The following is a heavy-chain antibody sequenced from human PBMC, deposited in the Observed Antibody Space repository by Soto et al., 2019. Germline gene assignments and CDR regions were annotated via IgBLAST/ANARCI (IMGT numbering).Heavy chain of an antibody. CDR1: SGSISSSSYY. CDR3: AQESLDAFDV. D-gene: IGHD3-10*01. J-gene: IGHJ3*01. Sequence: QLQLQESGPGLVKPSETLSLTCTVSSGSISSSSYYWGWIRQPPGKGLEWIGTIYYSGSTNYNPSLKSRVTISVDTSKNQFSLKLSSVTAADTAVYYCAQESLDAFDVWGQGTVVTVSS. V-gene: IGHV4-39*01. CDR2: IYYSGST.